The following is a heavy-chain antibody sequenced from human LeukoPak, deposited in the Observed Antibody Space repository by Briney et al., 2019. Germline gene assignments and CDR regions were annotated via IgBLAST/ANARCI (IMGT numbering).Heavy chain of an antibody. D-gene: IGHD3-22*01. CDR3: ARDGGSGYFPHYFDY. V-gene: IGHV3-33*08. Sequence: PGGSLRLSCAASGFTFSSYNMNWVRQAPGKGLEWVAVIWYDGSNKYYADSVKGRFTISRDNSKNTLYLQMNSLRAEDTAVYYCARDGGSGYFPHYFDYWGQGTLVTVSS. CDR1: GFTFSSYN. J-gene: IGHJ4*02. CDR2: IWYDGSNK.